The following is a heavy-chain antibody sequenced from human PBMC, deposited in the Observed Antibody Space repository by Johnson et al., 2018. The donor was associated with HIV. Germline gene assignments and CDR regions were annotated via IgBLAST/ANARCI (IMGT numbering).Heavy chain of an antibody. CDR2: IWYDGSNK. CDR1: GFTFSDYY. Sequence: QVQLVESGGGLVKPGGSLRLSCAASGFTFSDYYMSWIRQAPGKGLEWVAVIWYDGSNKYYADSVKGRFTISRDNSKNTLYLQMNSLRAEDTAVYYCAKGVAARPWAFDIWGQGTMVTVSS. D-gene: IGHD6-6*01. V-gene: IGHV3-33*06. CDR3: AKGVAARPWAFDI. J-gene: IGHJ3*02.